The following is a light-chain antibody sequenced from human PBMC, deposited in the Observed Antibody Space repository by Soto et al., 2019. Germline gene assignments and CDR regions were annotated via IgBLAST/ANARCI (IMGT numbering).Light chain of an antibody. V-gene: IGKV3-15*01. CDR3: QQYNNWPPIP. CDR2: GAS. J-gene: IGKJ5*01. Sequence: EVVMTQSPATLSVSLGERATLSCRASQSVNSKLAWYQQKPGQAPRLLIYGASTRATGIPARFSGSGSGTEFTLTISSLQSGDFAVYYCQQYNNWPPIPFGQGTRLEIK. CDR1: QSVNSK.